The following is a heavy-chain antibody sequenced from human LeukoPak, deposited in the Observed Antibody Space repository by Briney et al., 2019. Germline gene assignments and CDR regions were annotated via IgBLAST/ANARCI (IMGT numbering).Heavy chain of an antibody. V-gene: IGHV3-48*01. J-gene: IGHJ3*02. CDR3: ARAREIFGVVLGIDI. Sequence: PGGSLRLSCAASGFTFSSYSMNWVRQAPGKGLEWVSYISSSSSTIYYPDSVKGRFTISRDNAKNSLYLQMNSLRAEDTAVYYCARAREIFGVVLGIDIWGQGTMVTVSS. CDR1: GFTFSSYS. D-gene: IGHD3-3*01. CDR2: ISSSSSTI.